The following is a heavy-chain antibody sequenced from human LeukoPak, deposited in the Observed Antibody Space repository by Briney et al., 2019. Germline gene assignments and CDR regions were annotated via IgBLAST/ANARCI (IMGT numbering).Heavy chain of an antibody. J-gene: IGHJ4*02. CDR2: ISGSGGST. Sequence: GGSLRLSCAASGFTFSSYAMSWVRQAPGKGLEWVSAISGSGGSTYYADSVRGRFTISRDNSRNTLYLQMNSLRAEDTAVYYCAKDDRWLQFCCWGQGTLVTVSA. CDR3: AKDDRWLQFCC. D-gene: IGHD5-24*01. CDR1: GFTFSSYA. V-gene: IGHV3-23*01.